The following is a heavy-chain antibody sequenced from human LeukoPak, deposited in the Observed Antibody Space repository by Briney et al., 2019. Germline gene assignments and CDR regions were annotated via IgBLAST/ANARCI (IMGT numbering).Heavy chain of an antibody. CDR3: ATKRGYSYGYFDY. CDR2: SIPIFGTA. D-gene: IGHD5-18*01. Sequence: SVNVSCKASGGTFSSYAISWVRQAPGQGLEWMGGSIPIFGTANYAQKFQGRVTITADESTSTAYMELSSLRSEDTAVYYCATKRGYSYGYFDYWGQGTLVTVSS. J-gene: IGHJ4*02. V-gene: IGHV1-69*13. CDR1: GGTFSSYA.